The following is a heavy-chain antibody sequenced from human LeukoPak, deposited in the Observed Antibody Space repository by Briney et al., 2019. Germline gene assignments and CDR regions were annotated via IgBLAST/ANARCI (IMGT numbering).Heavy chain of an antibody. CDR3: ARSPYYGDSGGYYFDY. D-gene: IGHD4-17*01. CDR1: GGSISSGGYY. J-gene: IGHJ4*02. CDR2: IYYSGST. Sequence: SETLSLTCTVSGGSISSGGYYWSWIRQHPGQGLEWIGYIYYSGSTNYNPSLKSRVTISVDTSKNQFSLKLNSVTAADTAVYYCARSPYYGDSGGYYFDYWGQGTLVTVSS. V-gene: IGHV4-31*03.